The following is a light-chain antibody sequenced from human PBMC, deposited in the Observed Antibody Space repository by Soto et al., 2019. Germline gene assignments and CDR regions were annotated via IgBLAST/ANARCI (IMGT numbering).Light chain of an antibody. J-gene: IGKJ4*01. CDR2: DAS. CDR3: QQLSIYPLT. V-gene: IGKV1-5*01. CDR1: HNIERW. Sequence: IQMTQSPSTLSASVGDRVTITCRASHNIERWMAWYQQKPGKAPSLLIFDASTLQTGVPSRFSGSRSGADFTLTISSLQPEDSATYYCQQLSIYPLTFGGGTKVDIK.